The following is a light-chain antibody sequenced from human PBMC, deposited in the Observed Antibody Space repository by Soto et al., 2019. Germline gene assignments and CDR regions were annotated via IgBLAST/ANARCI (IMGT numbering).Light chain of an antibody. V-gene: IGLV2-8*01. Sequence: QSALTQPPSASGSPGKSVTISCTGTSSDIGGYNYVSWYQHHPGKAPKLIIYEVTKRPSGVPDRFSASKSGNTASLTVSGLQAEDEADYYCSSYAGSNILMVFGGGTKLTVL. CDR1: SSDIGGYNY. CDR2: EVT. CDR3: SSYAGSNILMV. J-gene: IGLJ2*01.